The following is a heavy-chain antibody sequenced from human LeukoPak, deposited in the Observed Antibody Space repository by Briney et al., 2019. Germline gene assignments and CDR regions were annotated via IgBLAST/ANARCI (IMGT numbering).Heavy chain of an antibody. CDR2: ITNNGNVN. CDR1: GFTFSSYR. J-gene: IGHJ6*02. Sequence: GGSLRLSCAASGFTFSSYRMNWARQAPGKGLEWVASITNNGNVNYYVDSVKGRFTISRDNAKNSLYLQMSNLRAEDTAVYFCARGGGLDAWGQGATVTVSS. D-gene: IGHD3-16*01. CDR3: ARGGGLDA. V-gene: IGHV3-7*03.